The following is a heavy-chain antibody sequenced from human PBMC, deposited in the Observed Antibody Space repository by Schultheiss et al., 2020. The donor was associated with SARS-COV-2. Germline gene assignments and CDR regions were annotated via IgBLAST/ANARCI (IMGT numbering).Heavy chain of an antibody. D-gene: IGHD3-10*01. J-gene: IGHJ4*02. V-gene: IGHV4-30-2*01. CDR3: ARGFGELYDY. Sequence: SQTLSLTCAVSGGSISSGGYSWSWIRQPPRKGLEWIGYIYHSGSTYYNPSLKSRVTISVDRSKNQFSLKLSSVTAADTAVYYCARGFGELYDYWGQGTLVTVSS. CDR1: GGSISSGGYS. CDR2: IYHSGST.